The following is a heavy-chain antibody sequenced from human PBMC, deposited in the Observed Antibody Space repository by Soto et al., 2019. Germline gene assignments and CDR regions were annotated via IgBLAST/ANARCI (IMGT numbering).Heavy chain of an antibody. D-gene: IGHD2-2*01. CDR3: AKDPVRSHSCYMDV. V-gene: IGHV3-30*18. Sequence: GGSLRLSCAASGFTVSSNYMSWVRQAPGKGLGWVAVISYDGSNKYYADSVKGRFTISRDNSKNTLYLQMNSLRAEDTAVYYCAKDPVRSHSCYMDVWGKGTTVTVSS. CDR1: GFTVSSNY. J-gene: IGHJ6*03. CDR2: ISYDGSNK.